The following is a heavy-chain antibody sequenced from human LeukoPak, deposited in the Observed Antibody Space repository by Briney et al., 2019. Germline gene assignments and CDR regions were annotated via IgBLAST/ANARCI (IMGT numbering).Heavy chain of an antibody. CDR3: ARDGPRIQGHDDSLRNWYFDL. Sequence: GGSLRLSCSASGFTFSTYEMNWVRQAPGKGLEWVSYISSRSTTIDYADSVKGRFTISRDNAKNSLYLQMNSLRVEDTAVYYCARDGPRIQGHDDSLRNWYFDLWGRGTLVTVSS. CDR2: ISSRSTTI. D-gene: IGHD4-17*01. CDR1: GFTFSTYE. J-gene: IGHJ2*01. V-gene: IGHV3-48*03.